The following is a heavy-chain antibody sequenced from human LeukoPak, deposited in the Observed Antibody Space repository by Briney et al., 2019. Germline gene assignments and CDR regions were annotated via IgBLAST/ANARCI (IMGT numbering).Heavy chain of an antibody. CDR1: GGSFSGYY. Sequence: SETLSLTCAVYGGSFSGYYWSWTRQPPGKGLEWIGEINHSGSTNYNPSLKSRVTISVDTSKNQFSLKLSSVTAADTAVYYCARGKVSGWYPYYFDYWGQGTLVTVSS. V-gene: IGHV4-34*01. D-gene: IGHD6-19*01. J-gene: IGHJ4*02. CDR3: ARGKVSGWYPYYFDY. CDR2: INHSGST.